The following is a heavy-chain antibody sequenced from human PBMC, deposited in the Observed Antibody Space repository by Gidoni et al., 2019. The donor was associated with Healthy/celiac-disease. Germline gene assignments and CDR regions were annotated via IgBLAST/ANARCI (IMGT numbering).Heavy chain of an antibody. CDR2: IYYSGST. V-gene: IGHV4-39*01. Sequence: QLQLQESGPGLVKPSETLSLTCTVAGGSISSSSYYWGWIRQPPGKGLEWIGSIYYSGSTYYNPSLKSRVTISVDTSKNQFSLKLSSVTAADTAVYYCARLRDGYNFEIRELSSYFDYWGQGTLVTVSS. J-gene: IGHJ4*02. CDR3: ARLRDGYNFEIRELSSYFDY. D-gene: IGHD5-12*01. CDR1: GGSISSSSYY.